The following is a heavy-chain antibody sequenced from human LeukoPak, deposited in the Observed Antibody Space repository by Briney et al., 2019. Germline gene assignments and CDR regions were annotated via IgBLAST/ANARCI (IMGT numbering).Heavy chain of an antibody. CDR1: GFTFSSYA. J-gene: IGHJ4*02. D-gene: IGHD3-10*01. Sequence: AGGSLRLSCAASGFTFSSYAMSWVRQAPGKGLEWVSAISGSGGSTHYADSVKGRFTISRDTSKNTVYLQMNSLRAEDTAVYYCAKEYGPGSYYYDYWGQGTLVTVSS. V-gene: IGHV3-23*01. CDR2: ISGSGGST. CDR3: AKEYGPGSYYYDY.